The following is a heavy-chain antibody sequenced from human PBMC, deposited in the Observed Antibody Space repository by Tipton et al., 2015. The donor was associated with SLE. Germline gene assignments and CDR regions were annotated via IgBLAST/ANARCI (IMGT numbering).Heavy chain of an antibody. D-gene: IGHD5-18*01. CDR1: GGSVSSSSKY. V-gene: IGHV4-39*07. J-gene: IGHJ5*02. CDR2: IYYIGTTT. CDR3: ARLHGYSYGLNWFDP. Sequence: TLSLTCTVSGGSVSSSSKYWAWIRQPPGKGLEGFGSIYYIGTTTYYNSFLKSRVTMSVGTSKNQFSLRLTSVIAADTAVYYCARLHGYSYGLNWFDPWGQGTLISVSS.